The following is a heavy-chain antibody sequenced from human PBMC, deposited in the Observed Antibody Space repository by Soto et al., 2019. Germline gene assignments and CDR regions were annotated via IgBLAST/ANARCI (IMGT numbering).Heavy chain of an antibody. D-gene: IGHD1-26*01. J-gene: IGHJ6*02. Sequence: GGSLRLSCAASGSTFSSYAMSWVRQAPGKGLEWVSAISGSGGSTYYADSVKGRFTISRDNSKNTLYLQMNSLRAEDTAVYYCAKVHPVGSYYYYGMDVWGQGTTVTVSS. V-gene: IGHV3-23*01. CDR2: ISGSGGST. CDR1: GSTFSSYA. CDR3: AKVHPVGSYYYYGMDV.